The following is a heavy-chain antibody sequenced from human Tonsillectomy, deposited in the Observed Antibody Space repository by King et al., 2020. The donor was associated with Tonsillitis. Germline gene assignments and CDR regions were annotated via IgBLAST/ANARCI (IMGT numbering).Heavy chain of an antibody. CDR2: INAYNGNT. D-gene: IGHD3-22*01. V-gene: IGHV1-18*01. Sequence: QLVQSGAEVKKPGASVKVSCKASGYTFNSFGITWVRQAPGQGLEWMGWINAYNGNTNYAQKLQDRVTLTTDTTTSTTYMELRSLRSDDTAGYYCATPGTDSSGYQYFDYWGQGTLVTVSS. J-gene: IGHJ4*02. CDR3: ATPGTDSSGYQYFDY. CDR1: GYTFNSFG.